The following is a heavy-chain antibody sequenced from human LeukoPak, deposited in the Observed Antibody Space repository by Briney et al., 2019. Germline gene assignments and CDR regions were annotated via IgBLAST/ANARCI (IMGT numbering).Heavy chain of an antibody. CDR3: ARSEREQYSSSWYGY. Sequence: SETLSLTCAVSGYSISSGYYWGWIRHPPGKGLEWIGSIYHSGSTYYNPSLKSRVTISVDTSKNQFSLKLSSVTAADTAVYYCARSEREQYSSSWYGYWGQGTLVTVSS. CDR1: GYSISSGYY. V-gene: IGHV4-38-2*01. CDR2: IYHSGST. J-gene: IGHJ4*02. D-gene: IGHD6-13*01.